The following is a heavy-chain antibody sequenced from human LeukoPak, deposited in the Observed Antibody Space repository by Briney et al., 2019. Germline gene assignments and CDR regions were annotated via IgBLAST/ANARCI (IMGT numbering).Heavy chain of an antibody. D-gene: IGHD1-26*01. CDR3: AKANRGSYYGLGDYFDY. CDR1: GFTFSSYD. V-gene: IGHV3-13*01. CDR2: IGTAGDT. Sequence: GGSLRLSCAASGFTFSSYDMHWVRQATGKGLEWVSAIGTAGDTYYPGSVKGRFTISRDNSKNTLYLQMNSLRTEDTAVYYCAKANRGSYYGLGDYFDYWGQGTLVTVSS. J-gene: IGHJ4*02.